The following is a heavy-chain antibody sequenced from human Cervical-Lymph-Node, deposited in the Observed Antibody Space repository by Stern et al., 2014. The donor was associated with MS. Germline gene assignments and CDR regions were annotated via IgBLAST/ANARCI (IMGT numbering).Heavy chain of an antibody. J-gene: IGHJ4*02. Sequence: QVTLRESGPALVKPTQPLTLTCSFSGFSLSTTGMCVSWIRQPPGQALEWLALIDWDGDKYYTTSLKTRLTISKDTSKNQVVLTMTNVDPVDTATYYCVRSQTMFRGVTFFDYWGQGTLITVSS. CDR3: VRSQTMFRGVTFFDY. V-gene: IGHV2-70*01. CDR2: IDWDGDK. D-gene: IGHD3-10*01. CDR1: GFSLSTTGMC.